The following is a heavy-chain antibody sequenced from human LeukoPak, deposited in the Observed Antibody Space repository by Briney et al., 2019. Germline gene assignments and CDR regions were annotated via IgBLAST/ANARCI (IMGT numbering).Heavy chain of an antibody. D-gene: IGHD1-26*01. J-gene: IGHJ4*02. Sequence: ASVKVSCKASGYTFTGYYMHWVRQAPGQGLEWMGWINPNSGGTNYAQKFQGRVTMTRDTSISTAYMELSRLRFDDTAVYYCARAVVGATSSFDYWGQGTLVTVSS. CDR2: INPNSGGT. CDR1: GYTFTGYY. V-gene: IGHV1-2*02. CDR3: ARAVVGATSSFDY.